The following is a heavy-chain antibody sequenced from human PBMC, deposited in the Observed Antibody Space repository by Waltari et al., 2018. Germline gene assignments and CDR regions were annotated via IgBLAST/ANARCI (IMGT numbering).Heavy chain of an antibody. J-gene: IGHJ4*02. D-gene: IGHD6-13*01. CDR1: GFTFSSYG. V-gene: IGHV3-30*02. Sequence: QVQLVESGGGVVQPGGSLRLSCAASGFTFSSYGMHWVRRAPGKGLEWVAFIRYDGSNKYYADSVKGRFTISRDNSKNTLYLQMNSLRAEDTAVYYCAKEAIAAAGGVGYWGQGTLVTVSS. CDR3: AKEAIAAAGGVGY. CDR2: IRYDGSNK.